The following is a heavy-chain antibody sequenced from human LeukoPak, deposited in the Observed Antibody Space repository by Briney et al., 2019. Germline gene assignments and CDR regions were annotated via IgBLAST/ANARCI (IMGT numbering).Heavy chain of an antibody. CDR1: GGSISSSSYY. V-gene: IGHV4-39*01. CDR2: IYYSGYT. J-gene: IGHJ4*02. Sequence: SETLSLTCTVSGGSISSSSYYWGWIRQPPGKGLEWIGTIYYSGYTYYNPSLKSRVTIPVDTSKNQFSLKLSSVTAADTAVYYCAKHYMGSSYNRGLDYWGQGTLVTVSS. CDR3: AKHYMGSSYNRGLDY. D-gene: IGHD3-10*01.